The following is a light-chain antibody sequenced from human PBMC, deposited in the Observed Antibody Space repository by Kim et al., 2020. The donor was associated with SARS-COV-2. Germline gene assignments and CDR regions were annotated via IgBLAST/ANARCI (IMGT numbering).Light chain of an antibody. CDR2: SAS. J-gene: IGKJ1*01. V-gene: IGKV1-27*01. CDR3: QKYDTPPWT. CDR1: QDIANS. Sequence: ASVGDGFTISCRASQDIANSLAWYQQKPGSVPKLLIYSASTLQSGFPPRFRASGSGTDFTLTITSLQTEDGATYYCQKYDTPPWTFGQGTKVDIK.